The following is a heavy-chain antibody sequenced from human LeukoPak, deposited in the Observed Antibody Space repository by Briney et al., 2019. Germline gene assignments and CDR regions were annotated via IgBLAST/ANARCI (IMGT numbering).Heavy chain of an antibody. J-gene: IGHJ4*02. CDR3: ARDRSRGYSYGLESLY. CDR1: GYTFTEYY. Sequence: ASVTVSCTPSGYTFTEYYIHWARQAPGQGLEWMGWINPESGGTSYAQPFQGRVTMTRDTSISTAYMDLSSLNSDDTAVYYCARDRSRGYSYGLESLYWGQGTLVTVSS. CDR2: INPESGGT. V-gene: IGHV1-2*02. D-gene: IGHD5-18*01.